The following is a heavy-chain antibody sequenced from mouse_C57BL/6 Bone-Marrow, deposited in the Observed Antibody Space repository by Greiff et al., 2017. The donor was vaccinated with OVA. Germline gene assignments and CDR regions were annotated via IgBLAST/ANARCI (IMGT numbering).Heavy chain of an antibody. J-gene: IGHJ2*01. CDR1: GFNIKDDY. CDR2: IDPENGDT. Sequence: VQLQQSGAELVRPGASVKLSCTASGFNIKDDYMHWVKQRPEQGLEWIGWIDPENGDTEYASKFQGKATITADTSSNTAYLQLSSLTSEDTAVYYCTTPSITTVVATDFDYWGQGTTLTDSS. V-gene: IGHV14-4*01. CDR3: TTPSITTVVATDFDY. D-gene: IGHD1-1*01.